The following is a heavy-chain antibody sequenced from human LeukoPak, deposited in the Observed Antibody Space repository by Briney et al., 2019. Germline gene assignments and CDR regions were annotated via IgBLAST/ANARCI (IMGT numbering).Heavy chain of an antibody. CDR3: ATPLGGYSSSRGAFDI. CDR1: GYTFTSYY. CDR2: INPSGGST. Sequence: ASVKVSCKAPGYTFTSYYMHWVRQAPGQGLEWMGIINPSGGSTSYAQKFQGRVTMTRDTSTSTVHMELSSLRSEDTAVYYCATPLGGYSSSRGAFDIWGQGTMVTVSS. D-gene: IGHD6-13*01. V-gene: IGHV1-46*01. J-gene: IGHJ3*02.